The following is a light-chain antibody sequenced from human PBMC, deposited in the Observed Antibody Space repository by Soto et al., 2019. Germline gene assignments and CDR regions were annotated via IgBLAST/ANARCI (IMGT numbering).Light chain of an antibody. J-gene: IGLJ1*01. Sequence: QSVLTQPPSASGSPGQSVTISCTGTSSDVGSYNYVSWYQQHPGKAPKLMIYEVTKRPSGVPDRFSGSKSGNTASLTVSGRQAEDEADYYCSSYAGSNEYVFGTGTKLTVL. CDR1: SSDVGSYNY. CDR3: SSYAGSNEYV. V-gene: IGLV2-8*01. CDR2: EVT.